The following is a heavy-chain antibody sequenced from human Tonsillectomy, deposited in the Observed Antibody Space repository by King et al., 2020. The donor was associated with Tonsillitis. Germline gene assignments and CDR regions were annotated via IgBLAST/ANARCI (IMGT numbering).Heavy chain of an antibody. CDR2: ISWNFCSI. V-gene: IGHV3-9*01. D-gene: IGHD6-19*01. CDR3: AKGRGPYSSGPIDY. J-gene: IGHJ4*02. CDR1: GFTFDDYA. Sequence: VQLVESGGGLVQPGRSLRLSCAASGFTFDDYAMHWVRQAPGKGLEWVSGISWNFCSIGYADSVKGRFTISRDNAKNSLYLQMDSLRAEDTALYYCAKGRGPYSSGPIDYWGQGTLVTVSS.